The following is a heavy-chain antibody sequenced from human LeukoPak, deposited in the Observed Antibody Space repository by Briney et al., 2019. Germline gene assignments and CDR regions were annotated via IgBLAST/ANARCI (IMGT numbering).Heavy chain of an antibody. CDR1: GYTFTSYG. CDR2: ISAYNGNT. CDR3: ATARMVQYSSGWYQP. V-gene: IGHV1-18*01. Sequence: ASVKVSCKASGYTFTSYGISWVRQAPGQGLEWMGWISAYNGNTNYALKLQGRVTMTTDTSTSTAYMELRSLRSDDTAVYYCATARMVQYSSGWYQPWGQGTLVTVSS. D-gene: IGHD6-19*01. J-gene: IGHJ5*02.